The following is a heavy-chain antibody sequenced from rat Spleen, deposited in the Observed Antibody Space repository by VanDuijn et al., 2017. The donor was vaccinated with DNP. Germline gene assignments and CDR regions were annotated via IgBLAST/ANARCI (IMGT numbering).Heavy chain of an antibody. CDR2: MWYDGDT. Sequence: QVQLKESGPGLVQPSETLSLTCTVSGFSLTTYSVSWVRQPSGKGPEWMGKMWYDGDTAYNSALKSRLSISRDTSKSQVFLKMNSLQTEDTAMYFCVRWEGINGYWGQGTLVTVSS. D-gene: IGHD1-11*01. CDR1: GFSLTTYS. CDR3: VRWEGINGY. V-gene: IGHV2-16*01. J-gene: IGHJ3*01.